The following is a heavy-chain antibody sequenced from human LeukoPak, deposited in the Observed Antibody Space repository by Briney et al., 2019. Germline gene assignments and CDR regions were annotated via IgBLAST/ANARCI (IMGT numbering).Heavy chain of an antibody. CDR1: DYSISSGYY. V-gene: IGHV4-38-2*02. Sequence: SETLSLTCTVSDYSISSGYYWGWIRQPPGKGLEWIGTMYHSGNTYYNPSLKSRVTISADTSKNQFSLKLSSVTAADTAVYYCARLSTVTVKDDYWGQGTLVTVPS. D-gene: IGHD4-17*01. J-gene: IGHJ4*02. CDR3: ARLSTVTVKDDY. CDR2: MYHSGNT.